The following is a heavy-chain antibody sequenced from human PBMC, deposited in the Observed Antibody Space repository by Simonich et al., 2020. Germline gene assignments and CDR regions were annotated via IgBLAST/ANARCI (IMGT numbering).Heavy chain of an antibody. J-gene: IGHJ4*02. CDR1: GFTFSSYS. Sequence: EVQLVESGGGLVKPGGSLRLSCAASGFTFSSYSMNWVRQAPGNGREWVSSISSSSSYIYYADSVKGRFTISRDNAKNSLYLQMNSLRAEDTAVYYCARDVDTAMVFDYWGQGTLVTVSS. CDR2: ISSSSSYI. D-gene: IGHD5-18*01. V-gene: IGHV3-21*01. CDR3: ARDVDTAMVFDY.